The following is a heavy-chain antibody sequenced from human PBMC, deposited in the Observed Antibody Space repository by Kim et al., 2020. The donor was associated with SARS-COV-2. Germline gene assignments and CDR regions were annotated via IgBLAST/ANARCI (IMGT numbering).Heavy chain of an antibody. CDR1: GFTFSNYD. V-gene: IGHV3-13*01. CDR3: ARAELYAMDV. D-gene: IGHD1-7*01. Sequence: GGSLRLSCAASGFTFSNYDMHWVRQGAGKRLEWISTIGTAGDTYYPDSMKGRFTISRENAKNSLYLQMNSLRAGDTAVYYCARAELYAMDVWGQGTTVTVSS. J-gene: IGHJ6*02. CDR2: IGTAGDT.